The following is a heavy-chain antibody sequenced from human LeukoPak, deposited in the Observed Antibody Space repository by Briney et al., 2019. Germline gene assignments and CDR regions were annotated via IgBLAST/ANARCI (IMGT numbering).Heavy chain of an antibody. D-gene: IGHD3-10*01. J-gene: IGHJ6*03. CDR3: ARAYGSGGTYYMDV. V-gene: IGHV4-61*02. CDR2: IYTSGST. CDR1: GSSISSGSYY. Sequence: SETLSLTCTVSGSSISSGSYYWSWIRQPAGKGLEWIGRIYTSGSTNYNPSLKSRVTISVDTSKNQFSLKLSSVTAADTAVYYCARAYGSGGTYYMDVWGKGTTVTVSS.